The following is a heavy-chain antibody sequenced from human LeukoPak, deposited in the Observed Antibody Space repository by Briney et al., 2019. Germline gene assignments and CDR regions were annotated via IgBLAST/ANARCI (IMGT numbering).Heavy chain of an antibody. CDR2: ISSSSSYI. CDR3: AGDVQVATIYPLDY. CDR1: GFTSSSYS. V-gene: IGHV3-21*01. D-gene: IGHD5-12*01. Sequence: GGSLRLSCAASGFTSSSYSMDWVRQAPGKGLEWVSSISSSSSYIYYADSVKGRFTISRDNAKNSLYLQMNSLRAEDTAVYYCAGDVQVATIYPLDYWGQGTLVTVSS. J-gene: IGHJ4*02.